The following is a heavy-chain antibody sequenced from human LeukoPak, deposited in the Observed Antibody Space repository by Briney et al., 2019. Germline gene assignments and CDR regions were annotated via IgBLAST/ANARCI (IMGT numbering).Heavy chain of an antibody. Sequence: GGSLRLSCAASGFTFSDYYMSWVRQAPAKGLEWVAVIWFDGSNKYYADSVKGRFTISRDNAKNTLYLHMNSLRAEDTAVYYCAREGPRNAFDIWGQGTMVTVSS. CDR2: IWFDGSNK. CDR3: AREGPRNAFDI. J-gene: IGHJ3*02. CDR1: GFTFSDYY. V-gene: IGHV3-33*08.